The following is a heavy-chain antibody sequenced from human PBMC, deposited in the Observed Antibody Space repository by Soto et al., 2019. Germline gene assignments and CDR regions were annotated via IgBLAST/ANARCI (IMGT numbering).Heavy chain of an antibody. CDR1: GDSVSSNSAA. CDR3: DGTTALQWYYMYV. V-gene: IGHV6-1*01. CDR2: TYYRSRWYN. Sequence: SQTLSLTCAISGDSVSSNSAAWNWIRQSPSRGLEWLGRTYYRSRWYNDYAVSVKSRITVNPDTPKNQFSLHLNSVTPEDTAVYYCDGTTALQWYYMYVSAKRTTVTGSS. D-gene: IGHD1-7*01. J-gene: IGHJ6*03.